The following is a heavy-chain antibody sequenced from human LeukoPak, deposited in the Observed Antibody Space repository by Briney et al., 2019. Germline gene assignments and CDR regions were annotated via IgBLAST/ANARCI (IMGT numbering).Heavy chain of an antibody. Sequence: PGGSLRLSCAASGFTFSTSAMNWVRQAPGEGLEWVSVIGGSGDTTYYADSVRGRFTISRDNFKNTLYLQMNSLTAEDTAIYYFAKGKSLPHYYYYGMDVWGQGATVTASS. J-gene: IGHJ6*02. V-gene: IGHV3-23*01. CDR1: GFTFSTSA. CDR3: AKGKSLPHYYYYGMDV. CDR2: IGGSGDTT.